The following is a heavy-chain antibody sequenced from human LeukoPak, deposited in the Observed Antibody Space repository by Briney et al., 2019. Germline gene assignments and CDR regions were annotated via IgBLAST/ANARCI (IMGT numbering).Heavy chain of an antibody. D-gene: IGHD4-17*01. V-gene: IGHV4-39*01. CDR3: ARTYGDYDDAFDV. CDR2: IYYSGST. Sequence: SETLSLTCTVSGGSISSSSYYWGWIRQPPGKGLEWIGSIYYSGSTYYNPSLKSRVTISVDTSKNQFSLKLSSVTATDTAVYYCARTYGDYDDAFDVWGQGTMVTVSS. CDR1: GGSISSSSYY. J-gene: IGHJ3*01.